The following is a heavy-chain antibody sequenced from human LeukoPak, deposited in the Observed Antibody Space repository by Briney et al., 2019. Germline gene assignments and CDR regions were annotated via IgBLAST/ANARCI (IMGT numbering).Heavy chain of an antibody. CDR1: GGTFSSYA. Sequence: ASVKVSCKASGGTFSSYAISWVRQAPGQGLEGMGGIIPIFGTANYAQKFQGRVTITADESTSTAYMELSSLRSEDTAVYYCARGRPGYFDYWGQGTLVTVSS. J-gene: IGHJ4*02. CDR3: ARGRPGYFDY. V-gene: IGHV1-69*13. CDR2: IIPIFGTA.